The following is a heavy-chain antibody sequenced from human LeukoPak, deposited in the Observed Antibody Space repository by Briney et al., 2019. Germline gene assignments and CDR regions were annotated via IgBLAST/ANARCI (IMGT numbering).Heavy chain of an antibody. D-gene: IGHD3-22*01. V-gene: IGHV1-2*06. J-gene: IGHJ4*02. CDR1: GYSFTDYY. CDR3: ARDPLYYYDSSAYYPFDY. CDR2: INPNSGGT. Sequence: ASVKVSCKASGYSFTDYYMHWVRQAPGQGLEWMGRINPNSGGTNYALKFQGRVTLTWDTSISTAYMELSRLRSDDTAVYYCARDPLYYYDSSAYYPFDYWGQGTLVTVSS.